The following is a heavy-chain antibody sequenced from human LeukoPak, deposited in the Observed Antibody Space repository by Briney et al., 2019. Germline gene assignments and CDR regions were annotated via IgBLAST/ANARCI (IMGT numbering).Heavy chain of an antibody. J-gene: IGHJ4*02. Sequence: PGGSLRLSCAASGFTFSSYAMHWVRQAPGKGLEWVAVISYDGSNKYYADSVKGRFTISRDNSKNTLYLQMNSLRAEDTAVYYCARDKIGIAAAPTGFWGQGTLVTVSS. CDR1: GFTFSSYA. V-gene: IGHV3-30-3*01. CDR3: ARDKIGIAAAPTGF. CDR2: ISYDGSNK. D-gene: IGHD6-13*01.